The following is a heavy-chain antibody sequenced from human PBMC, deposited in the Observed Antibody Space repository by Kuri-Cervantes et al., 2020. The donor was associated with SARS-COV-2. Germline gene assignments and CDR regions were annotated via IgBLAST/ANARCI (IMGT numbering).Heavy chain of an antibody. CDR3: ASGYSSRLDAFDI. Sequence: GESLKISCAASGSTFSSYSMNWVRQAPGKGLEWVSSISSSSSYIYYAVSVKGRFTISRDNAKNSLYLQMNSLRAEDTAVYYCASGYSSRLDAFDIWGQGTMVTVSS. J-gene: IGHJ3*02. V-gene: IGHV3-21*01. D-gene: IGHD6-13*01. CDR2: ISSSSSYI. CDR1: GSTFSSYS.